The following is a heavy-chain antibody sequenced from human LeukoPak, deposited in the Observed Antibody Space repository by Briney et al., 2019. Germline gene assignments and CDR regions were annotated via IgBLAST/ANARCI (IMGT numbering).Heavy chain of an antibody. D-gene: IGHD3-16*01. CDR2: IYYSGST. V-gene: IGHV4-59*01. Sequence: ASETLSLTCTVSGGSISSYYWSWIRQPPGKGLEWIGYIYYSGSTNYNPSLKSRVTISIDTSKNQFSLKLSSVTAADTAVYYCTRVPGGYWYFDLWGRGTLVTVSS. CDR1: GGSISSYY. J-gene: IGHJ2*01. CDR3: TRVPGGYWYFDL.